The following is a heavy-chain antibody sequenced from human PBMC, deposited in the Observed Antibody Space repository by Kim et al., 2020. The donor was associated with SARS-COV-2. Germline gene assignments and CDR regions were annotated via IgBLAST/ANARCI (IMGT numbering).Heavy chain of an antibody. J-gene: IGHJ4*02. V-gene: IGHV3-7*01. CDR1: GLSFSTSW. CDR2: IREDGSDQ. D-gene: IGHD2-21*01. CDR3: ARYSIGSRSFDY. Sequence: GGSLRLSCAASGLSFSTSWMGWVRQAPGKGLEWAASIREDGSDQFYLDYVKGRFTTSRDNAQNSVSLQMNTLRAEDTAVYYCARYSIGSRSFDYWGQG.